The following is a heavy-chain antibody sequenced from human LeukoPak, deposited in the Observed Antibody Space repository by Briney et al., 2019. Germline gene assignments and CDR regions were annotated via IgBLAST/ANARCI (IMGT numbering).Heavy chain of an antibody. CDR2: TGLSSSYI. D-gene: IGHD2-15*01. V-gene: IGHV3-21*01. J-gene: IGHJ5*02. Sequence: GGSLRLSCEASGFTLINYWMHWVRQAPGKGLEWIASTGLSSSYIGYADSVKGRFTISRDNGENSVYLQMNSLRAEDTAVYFCARERSYCSGATCSLDLWGQGTLVTVSS. CDR1: GFTLINYW. CDR3: ARERSYCSGATCSLDL.